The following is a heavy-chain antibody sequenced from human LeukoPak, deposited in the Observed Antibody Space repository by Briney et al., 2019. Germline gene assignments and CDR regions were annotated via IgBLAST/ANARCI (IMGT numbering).Heavy chain of an antibody. CDR1: GFTFSSYV. CDR2: ILYDGSKK. Sequence: QTGGTLRLSCAASGFTFSSYVMHWVRQAPGKGLEWVAVILYDGSKKYYADSVKGRFTISRDNSKNTLYLQMNSLRAEDTAVYYCARSIAVAGTPFDYWGQGTLVTVSS. CDR3: ARSIAVAGTPFDY. V-gene: IGHV3-30*04. D-gene: IGHD6-19*01. J-gene: IGHJ4*02.